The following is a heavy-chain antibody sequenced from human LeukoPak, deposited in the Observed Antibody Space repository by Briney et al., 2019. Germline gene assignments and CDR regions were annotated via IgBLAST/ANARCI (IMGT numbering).Heavy chain of an antibody. CDR3: ARGEGGLDY. CDR1: GFTFNNYG. CDR2: IWYDGSNK. J-gene: IGHJ4*02. V-gene: IGHV3-33*01. Sequence: GGSLRLSCAASGFTFNNYGMPWVRQAPGKGLEWVAIIWYDGSNKYYADSVKGRFTISRDNSKNTLYLQMNSLRAEDTAMYYCARGEGGLDYWGQGTLVTVSS. D-gene: IGHD3-16*01.